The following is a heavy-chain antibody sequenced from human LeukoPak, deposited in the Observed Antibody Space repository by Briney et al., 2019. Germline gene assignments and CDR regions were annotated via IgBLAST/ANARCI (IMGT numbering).Heavy chain of an antibody. D-gene: IGHD2-21*02. Sequence: PGGSLRLSCVGSGLNFNTYDLTWVRQAPGKGLEWVALFGTRHTHIFYADSVEGRFAISRDNSKNTVYLQMNSLRVEDAAVYYYAARLPLYGMDVWGQGTTVAVSS. CDR1: GLNFNTYD. CDR2: FGTRHTHI. CDR3: AARLPLYGMDV. V-gene: IGHV3-23*01. J-gene: IGHJ6*02.